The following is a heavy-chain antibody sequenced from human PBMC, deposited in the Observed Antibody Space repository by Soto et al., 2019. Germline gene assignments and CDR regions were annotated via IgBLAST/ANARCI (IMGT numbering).Heavy chain of an antibody. Sequence: SQTLALTCAISGDSVSSNSAAWNWIRQSPSRGLEWLGSTYYRSKWYSEYAVSVKRRIIINPDTSKNQFSLQLNSVTPEDTALYYGAGDTRAGNYRLDPWAHGDLVTV. V-gene: IGHV6-1*01. CDR2: TYYRSKWYS. J-gene: IGHJ5*02. CDR3: AGDTRAGNYRLDP. D-gene: IGHD1-7*01. CDR1: GDSVSSNSAA.